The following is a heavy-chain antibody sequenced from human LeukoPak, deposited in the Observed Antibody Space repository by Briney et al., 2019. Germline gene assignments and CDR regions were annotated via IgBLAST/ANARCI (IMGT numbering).Heavy chain of an antibody. CDR2: IRNDGSNK. V-gene: IGHV3-30*02. J-gene: IGHJ4*02. CDR1: GFSFSSYG. CDR3: AKPGGASSIAY. Sequence: GGSLRLSCAASGFSFSSYGMHWFRQAPGKGLEWVAFIRNDGSNKYYADSVKGRFTISRDNTKNTLYLQMNSLRAEDTAVYYCAKPGGASSIAYWGQGTLVTVSS. D-gene: IGHD6-6*01.